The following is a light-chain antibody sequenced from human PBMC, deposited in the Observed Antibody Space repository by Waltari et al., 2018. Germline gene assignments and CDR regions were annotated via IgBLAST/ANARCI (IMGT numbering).Light chain of an antibody. CDR2: ANI. V-gene: IGLV1-40*01. J-gene: IGLJ2*01. CDR3: QSYDRSLIVRV. CDR1: SSNIGAGYD. Sequence: QSVLTQPPSVSGAPGQRVTISCTGSSSNIGAGYDVHWYQQLPGSAPKLLIYANIDRPSGFPDRFPGSKSGTSASLAITGLQAEDEADYYGQSYDRSLIVRVFGGGTKLTVL.